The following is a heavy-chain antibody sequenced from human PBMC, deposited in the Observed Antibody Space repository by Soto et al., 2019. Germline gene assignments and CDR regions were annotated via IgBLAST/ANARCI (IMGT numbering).Heavy chain of an antibody. J-gene: IGHJ3*02. CDR1: GFTFSSYW. Sequence: GGSLRLSCAASGFTFSSYWMHWVRQAPGKGLVWVSRINSDGSSTSYADSVKGRFTISRDNAKNTLYLQMNSLRAEDTAVYYCARPYCSSTSCYPGEAFDIWGQGTMVTVSS. CDR3: ARPYCSSTSCYPGEAFDI. D-gene: IGHD2-2*01. CDR2: INSDGSST. V-gene: IGHV3-74*01.